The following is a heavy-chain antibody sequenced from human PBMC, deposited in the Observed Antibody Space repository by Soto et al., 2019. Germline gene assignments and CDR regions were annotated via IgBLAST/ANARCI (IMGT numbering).Heavy chain of an antibody. Sequence: QVQLVQFGAEMKKPGASVKVSCKASGYTFTTYGISWVRQAPGQGLEWMGWISAYNGNTNYAQKFQGRVTMTTDTSTSTAYMELRSLRSDDTAVYYCARDADHSSGWGIDYWGQGTVVTVSS. CDR1: GYTFTTYG. J-gene: IGHJ4*02. CDR2: ISAYNGNT. D-gene: IGHD3-22*01. V-gene: IGHV1-18*01. CDR3: ARDADHSSGWGIDY.